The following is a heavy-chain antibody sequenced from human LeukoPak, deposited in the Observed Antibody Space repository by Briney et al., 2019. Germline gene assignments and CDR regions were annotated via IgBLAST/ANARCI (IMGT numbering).Heavy chain of an antibody. Sequence: PGESLRLSCAASGFTFSSYWMHWVRQAPGKGLVWVSRINSDGSSTSYADSVKGRFTISRDNAKNTLYLQMNSLRAEDTAVYYCARNPYYDSLNWFDPWGQGTLVTVSS. D-gene: IGHD3-22*01. CDR3: ARNPYYDSLNWFDP. V-gene: IGHV3-74*01. J-gene: IGHJ5*02. CDR2: INSDGSST. CDR1: GFTFSSYW.